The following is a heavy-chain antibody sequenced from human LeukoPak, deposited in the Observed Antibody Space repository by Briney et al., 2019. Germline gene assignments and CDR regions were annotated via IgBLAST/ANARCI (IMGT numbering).Heavy chain of an antibody. V-gene: IGHV4-59*12. Sequence: TSETLSLTCTVSGGSISTYYWNWIRQPPGKGLEWIGYVYYSGTTNFNPSLKSRVTISVDTSKNQFSLKLTSVTAADTAVYHCARERVAVDGHYYYMDVWGKGSTVTVSS. CDR2: VYYSGTT. D-gene: IGHD6-13*01. CDR1: GGSISTYY. CDR3: ARERVAVDGHYYYMDV. J-gene: IGHJ6*03.